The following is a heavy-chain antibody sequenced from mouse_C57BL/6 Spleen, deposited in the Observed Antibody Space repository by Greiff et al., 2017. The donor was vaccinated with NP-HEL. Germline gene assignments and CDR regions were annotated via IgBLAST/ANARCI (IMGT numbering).Heavy chain of an antibody. CDR3: TRLDLKNYAMDY. CDR1: GYTFTSYW. V-gene: IGHV1-5*01. J-gene: IGHJ4*01. Sequence: VQLQQSGTVLARPGASVKMSCKTSGYTFTSYWMHWVKQRPGQGLEWIGAIYPGNSDTSYNQKFKGKAKLTAVTSASTAYMELSSLTNEDSAVYYCTRLDLKNYAMDYWGQGTSVTVSS. CDR2: IYPGNSDT.